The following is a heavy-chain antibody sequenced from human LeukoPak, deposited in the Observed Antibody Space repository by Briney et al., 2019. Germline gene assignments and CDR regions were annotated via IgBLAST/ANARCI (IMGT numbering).Heavy chain of an antibody. J-gene: IGHJ4*02. V-gene: IGHV1-8*03. CDR1: GYTFSSYD. CDR3: TRETSSRYFDY. Sequence: ASVKVSCKASGYTFSSYDISWVRQATGQGLEWMGWMNPNSGRTGYAQNFQGRITITRNTSISTAYMELSSLRSEDTAVYYCTRETSSRYFDYWGQGTLVTVSS. CDR2: MNPNSGRT.